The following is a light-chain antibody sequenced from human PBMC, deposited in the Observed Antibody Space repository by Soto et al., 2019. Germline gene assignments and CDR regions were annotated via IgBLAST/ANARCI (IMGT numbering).Light chain of an antibody. V-gene: IGKV2-28*01. CDR2: LGS. CDR1: QSLLHSNGYNY. Sequence: DIVMTQSPLSLPVTPGEPASISCRSSQSLLHSNGYNYLDWYLQKPGQSPQLLIYLGSSRVSGVPDRFSGGGSGTDFTLKISRVEAEDVGIYYCMQALQTPPTFGQGTKVEIK. J-gene: IGKJ1*01. CDR3: MQALQTPPT.